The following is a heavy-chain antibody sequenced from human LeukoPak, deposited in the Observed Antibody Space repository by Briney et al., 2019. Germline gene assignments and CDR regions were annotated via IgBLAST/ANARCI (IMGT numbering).Heavy chain of an antibody. CDR1: GFTFSSYG. CDR2: IRYDGSNK. V-gene: IGHV3-30*02. CDR3: AKDNTLGCSSTSCYPDPPDAFDI. D-gene: IGHD2-2*01. Sequence: GGSLRLSCAASGFTFSSYGMHWVRQAPGKELEWVAFIRYDGSNKYYADSVKGRFTISRDNSKNTLYLQMNSLRADDTAVYYCAKDNTLGCSSTSCYPDPPDAFDIWGQGTMVTVSS. J-gene: IGHJ3*02.